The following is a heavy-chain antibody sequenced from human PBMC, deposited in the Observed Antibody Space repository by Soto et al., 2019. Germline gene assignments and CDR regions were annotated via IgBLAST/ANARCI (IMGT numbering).Heavy chain of an antibody. Sequence: GASVKVSCKASGYTFTSYAMHWVRQAPGQRLEWMGWINAGNGNTKYSQKFQGRVTITRDTSASTAYMELSSLRSEETAVYYCARDRGIYDFWSGYYTGFYGMDVWGQGTTVTVSS. D-gene: IGHD3-3*01. CDR3: ARDRGIYDFWSGYYTGFYGMDV. CDR1: GYTFTSYA. CDR2: INAGNGNT. J-gene: IGHJ6*02. V-gene: IGHV1-3*01.